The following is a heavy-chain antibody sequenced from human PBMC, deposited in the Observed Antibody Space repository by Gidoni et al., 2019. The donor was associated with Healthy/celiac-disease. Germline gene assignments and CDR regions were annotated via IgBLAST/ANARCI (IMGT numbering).Heavy chain of an antibody. J-gene: IGHJ6*02. CDR3: ARGYPISWVRGHQLLRYYYYGMDV. CDR1: GGSFSGYS. V-gene: IGHV4-34*01. Sequence: QVQLQQWGAGLLKPSETLSLTCAVYGGSFSGYSWSWIRQPPGKGLEWIGEINHSGSTNYNPSLKSRVTISVDTSKNQFSLKLSSVTAADTAVYYCARGYPISWVRGHQLLRYYYYGMDVWGQGTTVTVSS. D-gene: IGHD2-2*01. CDR2: INHSGST.